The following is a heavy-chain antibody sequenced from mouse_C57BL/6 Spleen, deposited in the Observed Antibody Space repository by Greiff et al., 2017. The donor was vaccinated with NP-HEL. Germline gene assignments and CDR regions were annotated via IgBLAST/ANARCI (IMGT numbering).Heavy chain of an antibody. D-gene: IGHD1-1*01. CDR2: INYDGSST. Sequence: EVQLVESEGGLVQPGSSMKLSCTASGFTFSDYYMAWVRQVPEKGLEWVANINYDGSSTYYLDSLKSRFIISRDNAKNILYLQMSSLKSEDTATYYCSRDRYDGSSYGDYAMDYWGQGTSVTVSS. V-gene: IGHV5-16*01. CDR3: SRDRYDGSSYGDYAMDY. CDR1: GFTFSDYY. J-gene: IGHJ4*01.